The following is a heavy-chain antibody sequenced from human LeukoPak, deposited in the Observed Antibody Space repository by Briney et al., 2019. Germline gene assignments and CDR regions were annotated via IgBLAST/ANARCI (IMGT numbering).Heavy chain of an antibody. D-gene: IGHD3-16*01. CDR3: ARGLLGYYYYMDV. CDR2: IIPIFGTA. Sequence: ASVKVTCKASGGTFSSYAISWVRQAPGQGLEWMGGIIPIFGTANYAQKFQGRVTITTDESTSTAYMELSSLRSEDTAVYYCARGLLGYYYYMDVWGKGTTVTVSS. CDR1: GGTFSSYA. V-gene: IGHV1-69*05. J-gene: IGHJ6*03.